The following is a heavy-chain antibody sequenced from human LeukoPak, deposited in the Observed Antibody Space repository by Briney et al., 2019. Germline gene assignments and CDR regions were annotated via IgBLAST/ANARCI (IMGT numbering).Heavy chain of an antibody. J-gene: IGHJ3*02. CDR2: IYYSGST. Sequence: SKTLSLTCTVSGGSISSYYWSWIRQPPGKGLEWIGYIYYSGSTNYNPSLKSRVTISVDTSKNQFSLKLSSVTAADTAVYYFARARDAGASSIWGQGTMVTVSS. D-gene: IGHD3-10*01. V-gene: IGHV4-59*01. CDR1: GGSISSYY. CDR3: ARARDAGASSI.